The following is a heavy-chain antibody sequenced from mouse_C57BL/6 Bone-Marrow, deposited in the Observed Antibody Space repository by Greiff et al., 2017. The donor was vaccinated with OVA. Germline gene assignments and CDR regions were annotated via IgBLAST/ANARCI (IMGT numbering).Heavy chain of an antibody. V-gene: IGHV3-6*01. Sequence: EVQLQESGPGLVKPSQSLSLTCSVTGYSITSGYYWNWIRQFPGNKLEWMGYISYDGSNNYNPSLKNRISITRDTSKNQFFLKLNSVTTEDTATYYCARDASYDGYYGFAYWGQGTLVTVSA. D-gene: IGHD2-3*01. CDR2: ISYDGSN. CDR1: GYSITSGYY. CDR3: ARDASYDGYYGFAY. J-gene: IGHJ3*01.